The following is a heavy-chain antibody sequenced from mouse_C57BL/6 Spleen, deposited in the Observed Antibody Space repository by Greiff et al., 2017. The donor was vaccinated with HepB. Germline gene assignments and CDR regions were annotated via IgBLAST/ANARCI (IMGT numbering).Heavy chain of an antibody. D-gene: IGHD2-4*01. CDR1: GYTFTDYE. CDR2: IDPETGGT. Sequence: QVQLQQSGAELVRPGASVTLSCKASGYTFTDYEMHWVKQTPVHGLEWIGAIDPETGGTAYNQKFKGKAILTADKSSSTAYMELRSLTSEDSAVYYCTRHLYDYELYYYAMDYWGQGTSVTVSS. V-gene: IGHV1-15*01. CDR3: TRHLYDYELYYYAMDY. J-gene: IGHJ4*01.